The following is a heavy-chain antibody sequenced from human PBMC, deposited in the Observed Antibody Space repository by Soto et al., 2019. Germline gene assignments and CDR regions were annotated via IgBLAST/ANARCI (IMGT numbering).Heavy chain of an antibody. J-gene: IGHJ6*02. D-gene: IGHD3-10*01. CDR1: GYSFTSYW. CDR3: AGGGVRGVITRTRDYYGMDV. CDR2: IYPGDSDT. Sequence: GASLKISCNGSGYSFTSYWIGWVRQMPRKGLEWMGIIYPGDSDTRYSPSFQGQVTISADKSISTAYLQWSSLKASDTAMYYCAGGGVRGVITRTRDYYGMDVWGQGTTVTVSS. V-gene: IGHV5-51*01.